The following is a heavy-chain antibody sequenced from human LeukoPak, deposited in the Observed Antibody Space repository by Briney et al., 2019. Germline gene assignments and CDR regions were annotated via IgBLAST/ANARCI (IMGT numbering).Heavy chain of an antibody. CDR3: ARTPYYGSGSYYYYFDY. Sequence: GGSLRLSCAAPGFTFSSYSMNWVRQAPGKGLEWVSSISSSSSYIYYADSVKGRFTISRDNAKNSLYLQMNSLRAEDTAVYYCARTPYYGSGSYYYYFDYWGQGTLVTVSS. V-gene: IGHV3-21*01. D-gene: IGHD3-10*01. CDR1: GFTFSSYS. J-gene: IGHJ4*02. CDR2: ISSSSSYI.